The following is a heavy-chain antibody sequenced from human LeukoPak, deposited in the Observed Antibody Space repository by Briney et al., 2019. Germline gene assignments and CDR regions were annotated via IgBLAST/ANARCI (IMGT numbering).Heavy chain of an antibody. V-gene: IGHV4-59*01. CDR1: GGSISSYY. CDR2: IHSSGRT. D-gene: IGHD4-17*01. J-gene: IGHJ4*02. Sequence: SETLSLTCTVSGGSISSYYWSWSRQPPGKGLEWMVYIHSSGRTNYNPSLNSRITISVDTSKNQFSLKLTSVTAADTSVYYCARDYGDYEFIEWGQGTLVTVFS. CDR3: ARDYGDYEFIE.